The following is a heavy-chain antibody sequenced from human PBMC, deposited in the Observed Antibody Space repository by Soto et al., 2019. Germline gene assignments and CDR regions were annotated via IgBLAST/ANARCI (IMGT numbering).Heavy chain of an antibody. CDR1: GGSISSGPYS. CDR3: ARLGGYCSSTRCYGYYGMDV. Sequence: SETLSLTCTVSGGSISSGPYSWGWIRQPPGEGLEWIGTFHYSESTYYNPSLESRVTISVDTSKNQFSLKVTSVTVADTAVYYCARLGGYCSSTRCYGYYGMDVWGQGTKVTVSS. J-gene: IGHJ6*02. V-gene: IGHV4-39*01. CDR2: FHYSEST. D-gene: IGHD2-2*01.